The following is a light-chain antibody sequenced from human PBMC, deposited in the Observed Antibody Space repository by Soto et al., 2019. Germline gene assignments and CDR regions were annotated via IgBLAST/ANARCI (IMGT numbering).Light chain of an antibody. CDR2: GAS. Sequence: EIVMTQSPATLSVSPGERATLSCRASQSVNSNLAWYQQKPGQAPRLLIYGASTRATGIPARFGGSGSGTEFTLTISSLQSEDFAVYYCQHYNGWPRTFGQGTEVEI. J-gene: IGKJ1*01. CDR3: QHYNGWPRT. CDR1: QSVNSN. V-gene: IGKV3-15*01.